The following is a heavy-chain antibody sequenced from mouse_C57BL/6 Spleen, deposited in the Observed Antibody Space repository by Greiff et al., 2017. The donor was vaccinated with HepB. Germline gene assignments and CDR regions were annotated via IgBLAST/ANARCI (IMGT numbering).Heavy chain of an antibody. CDR2: FYPGSGSI. V-gene: IGHV1-62-2*01. CDR1: GYTFTEYT. D-gene: IGHD1-1*01. CDR3: ARHEDPPLRGNWYFDV. J-gene: IGHJ1*03. Sequence: VQLQESGAELVKPGASVKLSCKASGYTFTEYTIHWVKQRSGQGLEWIGWFYPGSGSIKYNEKFKDKATLTADKSSSTVYMELSRLTSEDSAVYFCARHEDPPLRGNWYFDVWGTGTTVTVSS.